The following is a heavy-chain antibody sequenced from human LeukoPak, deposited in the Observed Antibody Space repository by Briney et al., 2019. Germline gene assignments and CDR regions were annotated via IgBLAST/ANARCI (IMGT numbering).Heavy chain of an antibody. J-gene: IGHJ4*02. CDR3: VKDTIFTVDPFDY. D-gene: IGHD3-3*01. CDR1: GTTFDRHG. V-gene: IGHV3-30*02. Sequence: GGSLRLSCVVSGTTFDRHGMHWVRQPPGKGLEWLAFIKYDGSRTDYEDSVQGRFTVSRDNSKNALYLEMNSLRAEDTAIYYCVKDTIFTVDPFDYWGQGTLVTVSS. CDR2: IKYDGSRT.